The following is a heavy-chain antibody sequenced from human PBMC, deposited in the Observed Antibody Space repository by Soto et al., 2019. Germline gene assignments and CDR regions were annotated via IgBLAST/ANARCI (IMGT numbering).Heavy chain of an antibody. D-gene: IGHD6-13*01. CDR1: EFTFSSYA. V-gene: IGHV3-30-3*01. CDR3: ARALFRSSWYVYDY. CDR2: ISYDGSNK. J-gene: IGHJ4*02. Sequence: PGGSLRLSCAASEFTFSSYAMHWVRQAPGKGLEWVAVISYDGSNKYYADSVKGRFTISRDNSKNTLYLQMNSLRAEDTAVYYCARALFRSSWYVYDYWGQGTLVTVSS.